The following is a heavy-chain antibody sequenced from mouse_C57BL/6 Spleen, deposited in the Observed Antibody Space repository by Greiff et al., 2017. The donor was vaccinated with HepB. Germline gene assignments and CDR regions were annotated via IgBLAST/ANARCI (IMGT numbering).Heavy chain of an antibody. CDR3: ARPDYYGSNAWFAY. J-gene: IGHJ3*01. V-gene: IGHV1-39*01. D-gene: IGHD1-1*01. Sequence: VHVKQSGPELVKPGASVKISCKASGYSFTDYNMNWVKQSNGKSLEWIGVINPNYGTTSYNQKFKGKATLTVDQSSSTAYMQLNSLTSEDSAVYYCARPDYYGSNAWFAYWGQGTLVTFSA. CDR1: GYSFTDYN. CDR2: INPNYGTT.